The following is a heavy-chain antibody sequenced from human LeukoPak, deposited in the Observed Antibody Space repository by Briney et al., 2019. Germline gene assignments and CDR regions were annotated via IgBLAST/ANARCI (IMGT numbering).Heavy chain of an antibody. CDR1: GGSISSGGYS. Sequence: TSETLSLTCAVSGGSISSGGYSWSWIRQPPGKGLEWIGYIYHSGSTYYNPSLKSRVTISVDRSKNQFSLKLSSVTAADTAVYYCARGDALEYYFDYWGQGTLVTVSS. V-gene: IGHV4-30-2*01. CDR2: IYHSGST. J-gene: IGHJ4*02. CDR3: ARGDALEYYFDY. D-gene: IGHD1-1*01.